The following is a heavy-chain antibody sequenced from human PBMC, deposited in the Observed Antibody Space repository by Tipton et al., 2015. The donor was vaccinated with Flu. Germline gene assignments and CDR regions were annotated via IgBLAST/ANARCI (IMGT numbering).Heavy chain of an antibody. Sequence: TLSLTCTVSGGSISSSSYYWGWIRQPPGKGLEWIGSIYYSGSTYYNPSLKSRVTISVDTSKNQFSLKLSSVTAADTAVYYCARGRGYYYDFDYWGQGTLVTFSS. V-gene: IGHV4-39*01. J-gene: IGHJ4*02. CDR3: ARGRGYYYDFDY. D-gene: IGHD3-22*01. CDR1: GGSISSSSYY. CDR2: IYYSGST.